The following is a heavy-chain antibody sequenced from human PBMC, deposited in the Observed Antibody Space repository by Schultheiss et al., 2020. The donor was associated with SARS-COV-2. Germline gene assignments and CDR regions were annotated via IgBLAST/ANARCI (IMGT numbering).Heavy chain of an antibody. J-gene: IGHJ4*02. D-gene: IGHD3-10*01. CDR2: IKQDGSEK. CDR1: GLTVSNNY. CDR3: ARDLIYFGSGQWDY. Sequence: GGSLRLSCAASGLTVSNNYMTWVRQAPGKGLEWVANIKQDGSEKYYMDSLKGRFTISRDNAKNSLYLQMNSLKAEDTAVYYCARDLIYFGSGQWDYWGQGTLVTVSS. V-gene: IGHV3-7*01.